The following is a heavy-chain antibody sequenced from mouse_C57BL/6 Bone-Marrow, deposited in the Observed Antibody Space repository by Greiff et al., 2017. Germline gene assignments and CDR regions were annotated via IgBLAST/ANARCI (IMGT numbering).Heavy chain of an antibody. Sequence: QVTLKESGPGILQSSQTLSLTCSFSGFSLSTSGMGVSWIRQPSGKGLEWLAHIYWDDDKRYNPSLKSRLTISKDTSRNQVFLKITSVDTADTATYYCARSGGYDYDWFAYWGQGTLVTVSA. CDR2: IYWDDDK. J-gene: IGHJ3*01. D-gene: IGHD2-4*01. CDR1: GFSLSTSGMG. V-gene: IGHV8-12*01. CDR3: ARSGGYDYDWFAY.